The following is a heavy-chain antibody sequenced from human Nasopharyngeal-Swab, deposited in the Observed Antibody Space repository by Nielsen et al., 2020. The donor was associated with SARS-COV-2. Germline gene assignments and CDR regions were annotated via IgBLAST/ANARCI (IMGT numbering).Heavy chain of an antibody. CDR3: ARGSGTYSDYFDY. V-gene: IGHV6-1*01. CDR1: VDSVSINSAA. CDR2: TYFRSKWLN. Sequence: SQTLSLTCAISVDSVSINSAAWTWIRQSPSSGLEWLGRTYFRSKWLNDYAVSVKSRITINQDTSRNQFSLQLNSVTPEDTAIYYCARGSGTYSDYFDYWGQGTLVSVSS. D-gene: IGHD1-26*01. J-gene: IGHJ4*02.